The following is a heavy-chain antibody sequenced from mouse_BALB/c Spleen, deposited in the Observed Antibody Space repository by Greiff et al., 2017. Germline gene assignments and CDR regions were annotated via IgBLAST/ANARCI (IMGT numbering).Heavy chain of an antibody. CDR3: TSLYDGYFDY. J-gene: IGHJ2*01. Sequence: EVQRVESGGGLVKPGGSLKLSCAASGFTFSSYTMSWVRQTPEKRLEWVATISSGGSYTYYPDSVKGRFTISRDNAKNTLYLQMSSLKSEDTAMYYCTSLYDGYFDYWGQGTTLTVSS. CDR1: GFTFSSYT. V-gene: IGHV5-6-4*01. CDR2: ISSGGSYT. D-gene: IGHD2-3*01.